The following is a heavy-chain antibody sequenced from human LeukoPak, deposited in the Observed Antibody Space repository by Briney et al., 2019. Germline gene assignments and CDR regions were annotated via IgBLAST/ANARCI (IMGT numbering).Heavy chain of an antibody. CDR3: ARDRYYGSGSYVGDY. CDR2: INPNSGGT. V-gene: IGHV1-2*02. D-gene: IGHD3-10*01. CDR1: GSTFTGHY. Sequence: ASVKVSFKASGSTFTGHYMHWVRQAPGQGLEWMGWINPNSGGTSYAQTFQGRVTMTRGTSISTTYMELSRLRSDDTAVYYCARDRYYGSGSYVGDYWGQGTLVTVSS. J-gene: IGHJ4*02.